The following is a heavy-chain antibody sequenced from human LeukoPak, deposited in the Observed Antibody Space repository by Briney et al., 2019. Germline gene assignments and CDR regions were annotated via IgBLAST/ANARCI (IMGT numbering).Heavy chain of an antibody. D-gene: IGHD6-13*01. CDR2: IRGSGDST. J-gene: IGHJ6*03. CDR3: AKAGIGSSVYYYYYYYMDV. CDR1: GFTFSSYG. Sequence: PGGTLRLSCAASGFTFSSYGMSWVRQAPGKGLEWVSAIRGSGDSTYYADSVKGRFTISRDNSKNTLYLQMNSLRAEDTAVYYCAKAGIGSSVYYYYYYYMDVWGKGTTVTVSS. V-gene: IGHV3-23*01.